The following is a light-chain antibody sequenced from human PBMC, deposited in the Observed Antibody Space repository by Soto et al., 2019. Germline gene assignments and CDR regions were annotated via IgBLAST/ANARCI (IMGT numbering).Light chain of an antibody. CDR1: SGHSNYA. V-gene: IGLV4-69*01. CDR2: LKSDCSH. CDR3: QTWGTGNVV. J-gene: IGLJ2*01. Sequence: QLVLTQSPSASASLGASVKLTCTLSSGHSNYAIAWHQQQPQKGPRYLMKLKSDCSHSKGDGIPDRFSGSSSGAERYLTISSLQSEDEADYYCQTWGTGNVVFGGGTKLTVL.